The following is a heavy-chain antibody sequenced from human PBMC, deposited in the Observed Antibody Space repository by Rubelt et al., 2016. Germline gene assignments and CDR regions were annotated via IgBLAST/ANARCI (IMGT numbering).Heavy chain of an antibody. J-gene: IGHJ4*02. CDR2: ISNDGNNK. Sequence: QVQLVESGGGVVQPGRSLRLSCAASGFTFRSYAMHWVRQGPGKGLEWVAVISNDGNNKHYADSVKGRFTISRDNSKNTLYLQMNSLRPEDTAVYYCARHDTGSFLFDFWGQGTPVTVSS. D-gene: IGHD1-26*01. V-gene: IGHV3-30*04. CDR1: GFTFRSYA. CDR3: ARHDTGSFLFDF.